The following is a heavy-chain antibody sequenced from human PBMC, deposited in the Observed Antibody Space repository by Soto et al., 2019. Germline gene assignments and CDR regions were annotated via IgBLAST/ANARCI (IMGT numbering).Heavy chain of an antibody. CDR1: GFSFDDYP. CDR3: VKVGRTAIFGLVYVGVHV. D-gene: IGHD3-3*01. J-gene: IGHJ3*01. CDR2: ISWNSENI. Sequence: EVQLVESGGDLVQPGRSLRLSCAASGFSFDDYPMHWVRQAPGKGLEWVSGISWNSENIGYAYSVKGRFTISRDNAKKSLYLHMGGLRAEDTALYFCVKVGRTAIFGLVYVGVHVWGRGTMVTVSS. V-gene: IGHV3-9*01.